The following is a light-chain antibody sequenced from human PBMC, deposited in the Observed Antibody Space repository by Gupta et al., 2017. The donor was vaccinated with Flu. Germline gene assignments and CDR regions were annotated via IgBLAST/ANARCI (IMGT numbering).Light chain of an antibody. CDR2: AKN. J-gene: IGLJ2*01. Sequence: SYELTQDPAVFVALEQTVSITCQGDSLRNSYASWYQQKPGQAPVLVIYAKNIRPSGIPYLFSGSSSGNTASLTITWAQSEDEADQYCNSRDSTDNQQAVFGGGTKLTVL. CDR3: NSRDSTDNQQAV. CDR1: SLRNSY. V-gene: IGLV3-19*01.